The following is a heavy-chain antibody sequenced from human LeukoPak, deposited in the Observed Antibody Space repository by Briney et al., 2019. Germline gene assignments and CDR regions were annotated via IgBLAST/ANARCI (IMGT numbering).Heavy chain of an antibody. CDR3: AKGRDFYSSSWGDY. V-gene: IGHV3-23*01. CDR1: GFTFSSYA. D-gene: IGHD6-13*01. CDR2: ISGSGGST. Sequence: GSLRLSCAASGFTFSSYAMSWVRQAPGKGLEWVSAISGSGGSTYYADSVKGRFTISRDNSKNTLYLQMNSLRAEDTAVYYCAKGRDFYSSSWGDYWGQGTLVTVSS. J-gene: IGHJ4*02.